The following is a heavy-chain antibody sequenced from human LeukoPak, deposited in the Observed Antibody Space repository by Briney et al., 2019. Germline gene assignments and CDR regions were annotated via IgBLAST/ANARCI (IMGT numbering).Heavy chain of an antibody. CDR2: ISYDGSNK. J-gene: IGHJ4*02. CDR1: GFTFSSYA. CDR3: ARVAYGALPDY. Sequence: GGSLRLSCAASGFTFSSYAMHWVRQAPGKGLEWVAVISYDGSNKYYADSVKGRFTISRDNSKNTLYLQMNSLRAEDTAVYYCARVAYGALPDYWGQGNLVTVSS. V-gene: IGHV3-30-3*01. D-gene: IGHD4-17*01.